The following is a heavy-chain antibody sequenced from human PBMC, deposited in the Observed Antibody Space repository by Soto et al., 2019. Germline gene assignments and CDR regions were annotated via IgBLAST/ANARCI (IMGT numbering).Heavy chain of an antibody. CDR1: GYSFTSYW. J-gene: IGHJ6*02. CDR3: ARHFRSPGGGYYTSFYYYGMDV. CDR2: IYPGDSDT. V-gene: IGHV5-51*01. D-gene: IGHD3-3*01. Sequence: GESLKISCKGSGYSFTSYWIGWVRQMPGKGLEWMGIIYPGDSDTRYSPSFQGQVTISADKSISTAYLQWSSLKASDTAMYYCARHFRSPGGGYYTSFYYYGMDVWGQETTVTVSS.